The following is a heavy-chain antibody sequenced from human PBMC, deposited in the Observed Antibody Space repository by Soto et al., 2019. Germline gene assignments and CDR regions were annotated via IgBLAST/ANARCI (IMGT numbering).Heavy chain of an antibody. CDR1: GYTFTSYA. D-gene: IGHD6-13*01. Sequence: QVQLVQSGAEVKKPGASVKVSCKASGYTFTSYAMHWVRQAPGQRREWMGWINAGNGNTKYSQKFQGRVTITRDISASTDYMELSSLRAADTAVYYCARVWQQLAQWDTVGMDVWGQGTTVTVSS. J-gene: IGHJ6*02. CDR2: INAGNGNT. CDR3: ARVWQQLAQWDTVGMDV. V-gene: IGHV1-3*01.